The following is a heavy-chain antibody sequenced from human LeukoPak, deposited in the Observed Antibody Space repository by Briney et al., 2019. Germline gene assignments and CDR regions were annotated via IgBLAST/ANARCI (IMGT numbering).Heavy chain of an antibody. J-gene: IGHJ3*02. Sequence: GGSLRLSCAASGFTFSSYSMNWVRQAPGKGLEWVSSISSSSSYIYYADSVKGRFTISRDNAKNSLYLQMNSLRAEDTAVYYCARVVNGDGFAFDIWGQGTMVTVSS. CDR2: ISSSSSYI. V-gene: IGHV3-21*01. CDR3: ARVVNGDGFAFDI. CDR1: GFTFSSYS. D-gene: IGHD1-1*01.